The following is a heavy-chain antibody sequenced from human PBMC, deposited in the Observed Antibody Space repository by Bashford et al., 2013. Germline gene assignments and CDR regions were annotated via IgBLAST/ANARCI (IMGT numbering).Heavy chain of an antibody. CDR1: GFTFSSYA. Sequence: GSLRLSCAASGFTFSSYAMSWVRQAPGKGLEWVSVIYSGGSTYYADSVKGRFTISRDNARNSLYLQLNRLRVDDTAVYFCARDIDYVGPRESWSPSPQ. V-gene: IGHV3-23*03. J-gene: IGHJ4*01. CDR2: IYSGGST. CDR3: ARDIDY.